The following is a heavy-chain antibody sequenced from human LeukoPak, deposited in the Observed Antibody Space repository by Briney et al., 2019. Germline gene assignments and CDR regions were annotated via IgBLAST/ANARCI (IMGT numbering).Heavy chain of an antibody. V-gene: IGHV4-39*01. CDR2: VRYGVCS. CDR3: ARHDDSGVGGPTPHAFDI. Sequence: PSETLSLTCGVSGGSVSSNRRFWGWIPQTPGTGLEWIGCVRYGVCSSYNASLKSRITISVDTSKSLFSLRMISVAAADTTVYYCARHDDSGVGGPTPHAFDIWGLGTMVTVS. J-gene: IGHJ3*02. D-gene: IGHD3-10*01. CDR1: GGSVSSNRRF.